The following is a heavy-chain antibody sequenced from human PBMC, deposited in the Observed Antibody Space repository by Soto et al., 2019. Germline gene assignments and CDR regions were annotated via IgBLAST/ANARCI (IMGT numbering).Heavy chain of an antibody. D-gene: IGHD6-13*01. Sequence: SETLSLTCTVSGGSISRYYWSWIRQPPGKGLEWIGYIYYSGSTNYNPSLKSRVTISVDTSKNQFSLKLSSVTAADTAVYYCARAKAPLYSSSWYWFDPWGQVTLVTVSS. CDR3: ARAKAPLYSSSWYWFDP. V-gene: IGHV4-59*08. J-gene: IGHJ5*02. CDR1: GGSISRYY. CDR2: IYYSGST.